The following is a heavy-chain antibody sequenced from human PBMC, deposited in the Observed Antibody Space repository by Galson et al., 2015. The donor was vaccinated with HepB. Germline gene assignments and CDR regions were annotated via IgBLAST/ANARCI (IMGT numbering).Heavy chain of an antibody. CDR2: VPYDGSNK. J-gene: IGHJ4*02. Sequence: SLRLSCAASGFTFSSYAMPWVRQAPGKGLEWVAVVPYDGSNKYYADSVKGRFTISRDNSKNTLYLQMNSLRAEDTAVYYCARDRDYYDSSGYPDYWGQGTLVTVSS. V-gene: IGHV3-30-3*01. D-gene: IGHD3-22*01. CDR1: GFTFSSYA. CDR3: ARDRDYYDSSGYPDY.